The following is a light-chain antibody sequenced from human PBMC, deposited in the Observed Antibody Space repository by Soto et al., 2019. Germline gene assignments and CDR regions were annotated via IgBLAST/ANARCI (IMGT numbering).Light chain of an antibody. CDR2: GAS. CDR3: QQYTHSPPGVT. CDR1: QSVSSNY. J-gene: IGKJ3*01. Sequence: EIVLTQSPGTLSLSPGERATLSCRASQSVSSNYLAWYQQKPGQAPRLLIYGASNRATGIPDRFSGSGSGTDFTLTISRLEPEDFAMYFCQQYTHSPPGVTFGPGTKVDIK. V-gene: IGKV3-20*01.